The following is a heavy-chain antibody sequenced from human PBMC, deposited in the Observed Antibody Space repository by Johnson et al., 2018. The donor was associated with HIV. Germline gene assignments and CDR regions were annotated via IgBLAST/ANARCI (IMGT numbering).Heavy chain of an antibody. CDR3: AREGTYEPLHRIFAYGDYPAFDI. D-gene: IGHD4-17*01. V-gene: IGHV3-11*04. CDR1: GFSFSSNY. Sequence: QVQLVESGGGLVKPGGSLRLSCAASGFSFSSNYMSWVRQAPGKGLEWVSYISSSGSTIYYADSVKGRFTISRDNANNSLYLQMNSLRAEDTAVYYCAREGTYEPLHRIFAYGDYPAFDIWGQGTMVTVSS. J-gene: IGHJ3*02. CDR2: ISSSGSTI.